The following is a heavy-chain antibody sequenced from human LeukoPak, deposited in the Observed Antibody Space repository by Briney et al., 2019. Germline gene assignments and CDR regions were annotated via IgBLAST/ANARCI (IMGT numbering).Heavy chain of an antibody. CDR2: ISYDGSNK. Sequence: GGSLRLSCAASGFTFSSYGMHWVRQAPGKGLEWVAVISYDGSNKFYADSVKGRFAISRDNSKNTLYLQMNSLRAEDTAVYYCAKCFPYYYDSSGPFDYWGQGTLVTVSS. D-gene: IGHD3-22*01. CDR3: AKCFPYYYDSSGPFDY. CDR1: GFTFSSYG. J-gene: IGHJ4*02. V-gene: IGHV3-30*18.